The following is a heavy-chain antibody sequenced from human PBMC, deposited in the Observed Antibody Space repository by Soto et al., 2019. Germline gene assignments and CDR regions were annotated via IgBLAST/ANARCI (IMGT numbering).Heavy chain of an antibody. D-gene: IGHD3-22*01. CDR1: GVTFSSYA. CDR3: AKEKTTYYYDSSGYYASEFDY. J-gene: IGHJ4*02. Sequence: EVQLLESGGGLVQPGGSLRLSCAASGVTFSSYAMSWVRQAPGKGLEWVAAISGSGGSTYYADSVKGRFTISRDNSKNTLYLQMNSLRAEDTAVYYCAKEKTTYYYDSSGYYASEFDYWGQGTLVTVSS. CDR2: ISGSGGST. V-gene: IGHV3-23*01.